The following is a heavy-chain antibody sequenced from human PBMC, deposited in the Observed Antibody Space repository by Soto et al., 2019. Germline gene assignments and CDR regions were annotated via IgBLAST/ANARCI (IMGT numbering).Heavy chain of an antibody. Sequence: EVQLVESGGGLVKPGGSLRLSCAASGFTFSSYSMNWVRQAPGKGLEWVSSISSSSSYIYYADSVKGRFTISRDNAKNSLYLQMNSLRAEDTAVYYCARPRGYDSSGYYYLHDAFDIWGQGTMVTVSS. V-gene: IGHV3-21*01. CDR3: ARPRGYDSSGYYYLHDAFDI. D-gene: IGHD3-22*01. CDR1: GFTFSSYS. J-gene: IGHJ3*02. CDR2: ISSSSSYI.